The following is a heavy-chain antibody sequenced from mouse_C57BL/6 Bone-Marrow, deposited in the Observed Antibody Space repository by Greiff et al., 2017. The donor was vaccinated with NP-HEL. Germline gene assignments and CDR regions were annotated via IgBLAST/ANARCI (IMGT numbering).Heavy chain of an antibody. J-gene: IGHJ4*01. V-gene: IGHV14-4*01. CDR2: IDPENGDT. CDR3: TTYGNYPYYYAMDY. Sequence: EVQLQQSGAELVRPGASVKLSCTASGFNIKDDYMHWVKQRPEQGLEWIGWIDPENGDTEYASKFQGKATITADTSSNTAYLQLSSLTSEDTAVYYCTTYGNYPYYYAMDYWGQGTSVTVSS. D-gene: IGHD2-1*01. CDR1: GFNIKDDY.